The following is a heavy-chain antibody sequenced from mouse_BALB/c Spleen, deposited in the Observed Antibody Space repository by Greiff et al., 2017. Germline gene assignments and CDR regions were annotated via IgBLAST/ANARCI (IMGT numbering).Heavy chain of an antibody. Sequence: EVQRVESGGDLVKPGGSLKLSCAASGFTFSSYGMSWVRQTPDKRLEWVATISSGGSYTYYPDSVKGRFTISRDNAKNTLYLQMSSLKSEDTAMYYCARHEGITAYYFDYWGQGTTLTVSS. CDR1: GFTFSSYG. V-gene: IGHV5-6*01. CDR2: ISSGGSYT. CDR3: ARHEGITAYYFDY. D-gene: IGHD1-1*01. J-gene: IGHJ2*01.